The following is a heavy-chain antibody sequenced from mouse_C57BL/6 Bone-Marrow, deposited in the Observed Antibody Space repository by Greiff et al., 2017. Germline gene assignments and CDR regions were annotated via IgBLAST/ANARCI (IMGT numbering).Heavy chain of an antibody. CDR2: IYPGDGDT. CDR3: GSGVYYYGSSPSYFDY. D-gene: IGHD1-1*01. Sequence: QVQLQQSGAELVKPGASVKISCKASGYAFSSYWMNWVKQRPGKGLEWIGQIYPGDGDTNYTGKFKGKATLTVDKSSNTAYLQLISLTSEDSAVYFCGSGVYYYGSSPSYFDYWGQGTTLTVSS. CDR1: GYAFSSYW. V-gene: IGHV1-80*01. J-gene: IGHJ2*01.